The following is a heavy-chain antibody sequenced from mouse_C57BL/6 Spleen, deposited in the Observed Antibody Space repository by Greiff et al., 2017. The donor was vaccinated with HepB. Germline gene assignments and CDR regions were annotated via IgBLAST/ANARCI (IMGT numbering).Heavy chain of an antibody. CDR3: ARYGGYDASYAMDY. J-gene: IGHJ4*01. D-gene: IGHD2-2*01. CDR2: INPGSGGT. V-gene: IGHV1-54*01. CDR1: GYAFTNYL. Sequence: QVQLQQSGAELVRPGTSVKVSCKASGYAFTNYLIEWVKQRPGQGLEWIGVINPGSGGTNYNEKFKGKATLTADKSSSTAYMQLSSLTSEDSAVYFCARYGGYDASYAMDYWGQGTSVTVSS.